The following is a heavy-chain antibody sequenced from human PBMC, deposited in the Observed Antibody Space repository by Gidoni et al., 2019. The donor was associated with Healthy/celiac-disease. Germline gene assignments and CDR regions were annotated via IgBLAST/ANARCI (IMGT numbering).Heavy chain of an antibody. CDR3: ASWLAPAAIGGYYYYGMDV. Sequence: EVQLVESGGGLVKPGGSLRLSCAASGFTFSSSSMNWVRQAPGKGLEWGSSISSSSSYIYYADSVKGRFTISRDNAKNSLYLQMNSLRAEDTAVYYCASWLAPAAIGGYYYYGMDVWGQGTTVTVSS. J-gene: IGHJ6*02. D-gene: IGHD2-2*01. V-gene: IGHV3-21*01. CDR1: GFTFSSSS. CDR2: ISSSSSYI.